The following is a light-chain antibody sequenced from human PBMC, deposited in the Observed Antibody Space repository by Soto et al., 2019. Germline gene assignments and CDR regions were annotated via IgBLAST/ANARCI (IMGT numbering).Light chain of an antibody. Sequence: IQMTQSPSSLSASVGDRVTITCQASQDIRHYLNWYQHKPGEAPKLLIYDASNLETGVPSRFSGGGSGTHFTLTISTLHPEDFSTYPCQHYDNLPLTFCGGPKV. V-gene: IGKV1-33*01. CDR3: QHYDNLPLT. CDR2: DAS. CDR1: QDIRHY. J-gene: IGKJ4*01.